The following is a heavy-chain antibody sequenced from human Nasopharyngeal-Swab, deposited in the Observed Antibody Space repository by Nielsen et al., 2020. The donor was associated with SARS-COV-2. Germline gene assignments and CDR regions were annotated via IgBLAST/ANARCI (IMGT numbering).Heavy chain of an antibody. D-gene: IGHD6-13*01. CDR2: INPSGGST. J-gene: IGHJ4*02. V-gene: IGHV1-46*01. CDR1: GYTFTRYY. CDR3: ARDLRSGSLDY. Sequence: ASVKVSCKASGYTFTRYYMHWVRQAPGQGLEWMGIINPSGGSTSYAQKFQGRVTMTRDTSTSTAYMELSSLRSEDTAVYYCARDLRSGSLDYWGQGTLVTVSS.